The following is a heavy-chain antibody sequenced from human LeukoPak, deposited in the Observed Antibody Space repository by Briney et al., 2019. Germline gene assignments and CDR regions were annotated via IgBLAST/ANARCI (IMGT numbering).Heavy chain of an antibody. Sequence: SETLSLTCTASGGSISSYYWSWIRQPPGKGLEWIGYIYYSGSTNYNPSLKSRVTISVDTSKNQFSLKLSSVTAADTAVYYCARVTTVTFSMGFDYWGQGTLVTVSS. J-gene: IGHJ4*02. CDR1: GGSISSYY. D-gene: IGHD4-17*01. CDR3: ARVTTVTFSMGFDY. CDR2: IYYSGST. V-gene: IGHV4-59*01.